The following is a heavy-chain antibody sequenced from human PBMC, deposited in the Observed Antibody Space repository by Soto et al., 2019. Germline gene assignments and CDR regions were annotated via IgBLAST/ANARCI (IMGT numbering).Heavy chain of an antibody. V-gene: IGHV3-74*01. CDR2: INSDGSST. CDR1: GFTFSSYW. D-gene: IGHD3-16*02. J-gene: IGHJ4*02. CDR3: ARDYNVITFGGVIVNYFDY. Sequence: GGSLRLSCAASGFTFSSYWMHWVRQAPGKGLVWVSRINSDGSSTSYADSVKGRFTISRDNAKNTLYLQMNSLRAEDTAVYYCARDYNVITFGGVIVNYFDYWGQGTLVTVSS.